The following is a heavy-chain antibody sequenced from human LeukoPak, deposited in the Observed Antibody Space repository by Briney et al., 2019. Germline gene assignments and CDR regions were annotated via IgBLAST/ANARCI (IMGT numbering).Heavy chain of an antibody. J-gene: IGHJ4*02. CDR1: GFTFSSYW. CDR2: INSDGSST. D-gene: IGHD2-2*01. Sequence: GGSLRLSCAASGFTFSSYWMHWVRQAPGKGLVWVSRINSDGSSTSYADSVKGRFTISRDNAKNTLYLQMNSLRAEDTAVYYCARSSTSWSHDYRGQGTLVTVSS. CDR3: ARSSTSWSHDY. V-gene: IGHV3-74*01.